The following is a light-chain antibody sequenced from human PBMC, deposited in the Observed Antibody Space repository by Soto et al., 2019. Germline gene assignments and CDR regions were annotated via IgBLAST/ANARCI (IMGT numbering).Light chain of an antibody. CDR2: DVS. V-gene: IGLV2-14*03. CDR1: SSDVGGYNY. J-gene: IGLJ1*01. Sequence: QSALTQPASVSGSPGQSITISCTGTSSDVGGYNYVSWYQHHPGKVPQLMIYDVSNRPSGVSNRFSGSKSGNTASLTISGLQAEDEADYYCYSYTSSNTYVFGTGPKVTVL. CDR3: YSYTSSNTYV.